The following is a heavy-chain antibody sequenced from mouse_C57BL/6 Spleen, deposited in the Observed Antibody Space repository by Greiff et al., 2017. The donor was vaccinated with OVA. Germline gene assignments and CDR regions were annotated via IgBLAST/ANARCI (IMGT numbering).Heavy chain of an antibody. CDR1: GYTFTSYG. CDR2: IYPRSGNT. CDR3: AREGNYYGSSYPYYFDY. J-gene: IGHJ2*01. Sequence: VQLKESGAELARPGASVKLSCKASGYTFTSYGISWVKQRTGQGLEWIGEIYPRSGNTYYNEKFKGKATLTADKSSSTAYMELRSLTSEDSAVYFCAREGNYYGSSYPYYFDYWGQGTTLTVSS. D-gene: IGHD1-1*01. V-gene: IGHV1-81*01.